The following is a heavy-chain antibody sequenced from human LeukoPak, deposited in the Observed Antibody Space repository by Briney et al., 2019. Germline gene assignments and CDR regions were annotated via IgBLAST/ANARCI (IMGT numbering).Heavy chain of an antibody. J-gene: IGHJ4*02. CDR3: ARDQDYGTTTPLDY. CDR2: ISSTGSTI. V-gene: IGHV3-48*03. Sequence: GGSLRLSCAASGFKFSSYEMNWVRQAPGKGLEWLSYISSTGSTIYYADSVKGRFTISRDNAKNSLYLLLNSLRDEDTAVYHCARDQDYGTTTPLDYWGQGTLVTVSA. CDR1: GFKFSSYE. D-gene: IGHD4-17*01.